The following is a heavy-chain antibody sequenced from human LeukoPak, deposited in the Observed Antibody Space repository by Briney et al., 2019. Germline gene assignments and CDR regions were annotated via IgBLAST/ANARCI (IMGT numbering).Heavy chain of an antibody. D-gene: IGHD3-22*01. CDR1: GYTFTGYY. CDR3: ARDRSPRHYYDTSDYHGAANY. J-gene: IGHJ4*02. Sequence: ASVKVSCKASGYTFTGYYMHWVRQAPGQGFEWMGWISAYNGYTRYAQKVQGRVTMTTDTSTSTAYMELRSLRSDDTAVYYCARDRSPRHYYDTSDYHGAANYWGQGTLVTVSS. CDR2: ISAYNGYT. V-gene: IGHV1-18*04.